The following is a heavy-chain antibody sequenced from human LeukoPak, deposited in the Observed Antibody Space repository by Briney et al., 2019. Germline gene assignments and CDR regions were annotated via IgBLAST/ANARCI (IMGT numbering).Heavy chain of an antibody. D-gene: IGHD2-15*01. V-gene: IGHV3-21*01. CDR2: ISSSSSYI. Sequence: PGGALRLSCAASGFTFSSYSMNWVRQAPGKGLEGVSSISSSSSYIYYADSVKGRFTISRDNAKNSLYLQMNSLRAEDTAVYYCARVGGGSDYYYYGMDVWGQGTTDTVSS. CDR3: ARVGGGSDYYYYGMDV. CDR1: GFTFSSYS. J-gene: IGHJ6*02.